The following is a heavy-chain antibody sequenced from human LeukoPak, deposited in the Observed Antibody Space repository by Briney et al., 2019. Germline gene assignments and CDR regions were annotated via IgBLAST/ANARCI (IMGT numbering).Heavy chain of an antibody. V-gene: IGHV3-30*18. J-gene: IGHJ6*02. CDR1: GFTFSSYG. D-gene: IGHD3-22*01. Sequence: GGSLRLSCAASGFTFSSYGMHWVRQAPGKGLEWVAVISYDGSNKYYAVSVKGRFTISRDNSKNTLYLQMNSLRAEDTAVYYCAKDQITMIVVVSHYYYYYGMDVWGQGTTVTVSS. CDR2: ISYDGSNK. CDR3: AKDQITMIVVVSHYYYYYGMDV.